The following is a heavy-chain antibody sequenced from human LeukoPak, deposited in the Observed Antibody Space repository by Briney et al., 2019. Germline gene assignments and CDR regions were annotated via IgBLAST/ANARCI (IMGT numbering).Heavy chain of an antibody. V-gene: IGHV3-30*02. J-gene: IGHJ4*02. D-gene: IGHD1-26*01. CDR3: AKGTWDFDY. CDR1: GFTFSNYG. CDR2: IRYDGSDK. Sequence: SGGSLRLSCEASGFTFSNYGMHWVRQAPGKGLEWVAFIRYDGSDKYYADSVKGRLTISRDTSKNTLYLQMNSLRVEDTALYYCAKGTWDFDYWGQGTLVIVSS.